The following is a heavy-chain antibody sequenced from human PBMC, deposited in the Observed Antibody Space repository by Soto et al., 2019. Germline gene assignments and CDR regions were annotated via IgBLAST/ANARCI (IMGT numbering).Heavy chain of an antibody. CDR2: ISCSGGST. J-gene: IGHJ6*03. CDR1: GFTFSSYA. D-gene: IGHD2-2*01. Sequence: PGGSLRLSCAASGFTFSSYAMSWVRQAPGKGLEWVSAISCSGGSTYYADSVKGRFTISRDNSKNTLYLQMNSLRAEDTAVYYCAKDGRRVVVVPAAMLFKYTEYYYYMDVWGKGTTVTVSS. CDR3: AKDGRRVVVVPAAMLFKYTEYYYYMDV. V-gene: IGHV3-23*01.